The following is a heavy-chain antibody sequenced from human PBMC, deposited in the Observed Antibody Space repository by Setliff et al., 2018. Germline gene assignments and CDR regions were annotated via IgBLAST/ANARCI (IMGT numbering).Heavy chain of an antibody. J-gene: IGHJ4*02. V-gene: IGHV4-61*01. Sequence: SGPTLVNPTQTLTLTCTVSGFSLSNARMGVSWIRQPPGKGLEWIGYIYYSGSTNYNPSLKSRVTISVDTSKNQFSPKLSSVTAADTAVYYCARVRYVFWSGSIDYWGQGTLVTVSS. CDR2: IYYSGST. D-gene: IGHD3-3*01. CDR1: GFSLSNARMG. CDR3: ARVRYVFWSGSIDY.